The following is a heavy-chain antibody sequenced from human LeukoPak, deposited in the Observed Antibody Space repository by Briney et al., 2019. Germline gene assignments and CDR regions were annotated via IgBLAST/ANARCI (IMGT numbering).Heavy chain of an antibody. CDR3: ARQRVVVAATREFDAFDI. CDR2: ISSSSSFI. V-gene: IGHV3-21*01. J-gene: IGHJ3*02. CDR1: GFTFSSYS. D-gene: IGHD2-15*01. Sequence: PGGSLRLSCAASGFTFSSYSMNWVRQAPGKGLEWVSSISSSSSFIYYADSLKGRFTISRDNAKNSLYLQMNSLRAEDTAVYYCARQRVVVAATREFDAFDIWGQGTMVTVSS.